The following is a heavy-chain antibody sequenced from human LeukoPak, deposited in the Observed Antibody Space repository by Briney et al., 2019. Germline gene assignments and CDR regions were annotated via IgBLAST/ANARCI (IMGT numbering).Heavy chain of an antibody. CDR2: IYYSGST. V-gene: IGHV4-59*01. Sequence: SETLSLTCTVSGGSISSYYWSWIRQPPGKGLEWIGYIYYSGSTNYNPSLKSRVTISVDTSKNQFSPKLSSVTAADTAVYYCARTPPYCSGGSCYPVIYYYGMDVWGKGTTVTVSS. D-gene: IGHD2-15*01. CDR3: ARTPPYCSGGSCYPVIYYYGMDV. CDR1: GGSISSYY. J-gene: IGHJ6*04.